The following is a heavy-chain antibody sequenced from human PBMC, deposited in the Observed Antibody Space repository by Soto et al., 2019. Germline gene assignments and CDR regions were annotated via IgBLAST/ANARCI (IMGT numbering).Heavy chain of an antibody. CDR3: AGDPSGWSGYYYYGMDV. Sequence: QVQLVQSGAEVKKPGSSVKVSCKASGGTFSSYTISWVRQAPGQGLEWMGRIIPILGIANYAQKFQDRVTITADKSTSTAYMELSSLRSEDTAVYYWAGDPSGWSGYYYYGMDVWGQGTTVTVSS. CDR1: GGTFSSYT. CDR2: IIPILGIA. V-gene: IGHV1-69*08. D-gene: IGHD3-10*01. J-gene: IGHJ6*02.